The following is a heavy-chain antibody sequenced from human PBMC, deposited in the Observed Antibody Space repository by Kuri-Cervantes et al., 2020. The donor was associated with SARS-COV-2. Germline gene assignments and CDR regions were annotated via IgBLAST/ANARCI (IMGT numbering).Heavy chain of an antibody. J-gene: IGHJ4*02. CDR1: GYIFTSYW. CDR2: IDPSDSET. D-gene: IGHD3-16*01. CDR3: ATRYGHSFAYGY. Sequence: GGSLRLSCKGSGYIFTSYWISWVRQMPGKGLEWMGRIDPSDSETNYSPSFEGHVTMSVDKSINTAYLQWSSLKASDTAMYYCATRYGHSFAYGYWGQGSPVTVSS. V-gene: IGHV5-10-1*01.